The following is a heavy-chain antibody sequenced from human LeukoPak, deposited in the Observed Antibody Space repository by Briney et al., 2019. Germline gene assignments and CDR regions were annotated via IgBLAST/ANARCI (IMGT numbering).Heavy chain of an antibody. CDR3: AKEPGDGSGWYYFDY. CDR1: GFTFSSYG. J-gene: IGHJ4*02. Sequence: PGGSLRLSCAASGFTFSSYGMHWVRQAPGKGLEWVAFIRYDGSNKYYADSVKGRFTISRDNSKNTLYLQMNSLRAEDTAVYYCAKEPGDGSGWYYFDYWGQGTLVTVSS. CDR2: IRYDGSNK. D-gene: IGHD6-19*01. V-gene: IGHV3-30*02.